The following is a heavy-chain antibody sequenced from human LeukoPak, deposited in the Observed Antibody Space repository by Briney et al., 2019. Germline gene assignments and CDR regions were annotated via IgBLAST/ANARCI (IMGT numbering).Heavy chain of an antibody. CDR3: AKSPGTMVRGVISYYYYYMDV. Sequence: SETLSLTCAVYGGSFSGYYWSWIRQPPGKGLEWIGEINHSGSTNHNPSLKSRVTISVDTSKNQFSLKLSSVTAADTAVYYCAKSPGTMVRGVISYYYYYMDVWGKGTTVTVSS. CDR2: INHSGST. D-gene: IGHD3-10*01. V-gene: IGHV4-34*01. J-gene: IGHJ6*03. CDR1: GGSFSGYY.